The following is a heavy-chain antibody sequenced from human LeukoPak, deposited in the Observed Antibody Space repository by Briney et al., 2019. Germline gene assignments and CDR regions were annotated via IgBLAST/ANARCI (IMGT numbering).Heavy chain of an antibody. CDR1: GFTFSTYS. CDR2: ISSSSSSAI. CDR3: ARAPYGVDV. Sequence: GGSLRLSCAASGFTFSTYSMNWVRQAPGKGLEWVSYISSSSSSAIYYADSVKGRFTISRDNAKNSLYLQMNSLRDEDTAIYYCARAPYGVDVWGQGTTVTVSS. V-gene: IGHV3-48*02. J-gene: IGHJ6*02.